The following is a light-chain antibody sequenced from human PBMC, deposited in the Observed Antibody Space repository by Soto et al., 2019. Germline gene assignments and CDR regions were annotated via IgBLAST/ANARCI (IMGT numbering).Light chain of an antibody. CDR2: GAS. V-gene: IGKV3-20*01. J-gene: IGKJ1*01. Sequence: EIVLTQSPGTLSLSPGERATLSCRASQSVRSSFFAWYKQKPDQSPRLLIYGASTRATGIPDRFSGSGSGTDFTLSISRLEPEDFAVYYCQQYGSSPWTFGQGTKVEIK. CDR1: QSVRSSF. CDR3: QQYGSSPWT.